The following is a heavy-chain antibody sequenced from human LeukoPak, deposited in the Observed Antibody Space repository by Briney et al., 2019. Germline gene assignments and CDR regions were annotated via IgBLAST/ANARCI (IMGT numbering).Heavy chain of an antibody. CDR1: GYTFTSYD. J-gene: IGHJ4*02. V-gene: IGHV1-8*01. D-gene: IGHD6-19*01. CDR2: MNPNSGNT. Sequence: GASVKVSCKASGYTFTSYDINWVRQATGQGLEWMGWMNPNSGNTGYAQKFQGRVTMTRNTSISTAYMELSSLRSEDTAVYYCARGRESSGWYDLWFWGQGTLVTVSS. CDR3: ARGRESSGWYDLWF.